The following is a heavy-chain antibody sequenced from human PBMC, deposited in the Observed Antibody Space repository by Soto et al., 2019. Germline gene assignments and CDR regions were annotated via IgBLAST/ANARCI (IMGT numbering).Heavy chain of an antibody. D-gene: IGHD2-8*01. V-gene: IGHV3-23*01. J-gene: IGHJ2*01. CDR3: AKDNGPRGTNLWYFDL. CDR1: GFTLTRDA. CDR2: VSNGGDYI. Sequence: EVQLLESGGDLVQPGGSLRLSCAASGFTLTRDAMVWVRQTPGKGLEWGSGVSNGGDYIFYADSVKGRFTISRDHSKNTLHLQRNRLSADDTALYYCAKDNGPRGTNLWYFDLWGRGTRVTVSS.